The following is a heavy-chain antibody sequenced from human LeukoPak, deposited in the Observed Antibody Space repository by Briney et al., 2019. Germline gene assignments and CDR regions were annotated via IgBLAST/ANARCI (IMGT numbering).Heavy chain of an antibody. J-gene: IGHJ4*02. Sequence: SETLSLTCAVYGGSLSGYYWSWIRQPPGKGLEWIGEINHSGSTNCNPSLKSRVTISVDTSKNQFSLKLSSVTAADTAVYYCARGRYDSSGYLDYWGQGTLVTVSS. D-gene: IGHD3-22*01. CDR1: GGSLSGYY. V-gene: IGHV4-34*01. CDR3: ARGRYDSSGYLDY. CDR2: INHSGST.